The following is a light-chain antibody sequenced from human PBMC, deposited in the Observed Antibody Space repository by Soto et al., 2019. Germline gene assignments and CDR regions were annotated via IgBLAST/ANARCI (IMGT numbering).Light chain of an antibody. CDR2: RNN. CDR3: AAWDDSLSGYVV. V-gene: IGLV1-47*01. Sequence: QSVLTQPPSASGTPGQRVTISCSGSSSNIGSNYVYWYQLLPGTAPKLLIYRNNQRPSGVPDRFSGSKSGTSASLAISGLRSEDEADYYCAAWDDSLSGYVVFGGGTKLTVL. J-gene: IGLJ2*01. CDR1: SSNIGSNY.